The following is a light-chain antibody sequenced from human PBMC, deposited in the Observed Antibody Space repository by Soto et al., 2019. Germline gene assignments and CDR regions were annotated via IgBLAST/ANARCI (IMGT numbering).Light chain of an antibody. CDR3: QSYDSSLSGWV. Sequence: QSVLTQPPSASGTPGQRVTISCSGSSSNIGSNTVNWYQQLPGTAPKLLIYGNSNRPSGVPDRFSGSKSGTSASLAITGLQAEDEADYHCQSYDSSLSGWVFGGGTKLTVL. V-gene: IGLV1-40*01. CDR1: SSNIGSNT. J-gene: IGLJ3*02. CDR2: GNS.